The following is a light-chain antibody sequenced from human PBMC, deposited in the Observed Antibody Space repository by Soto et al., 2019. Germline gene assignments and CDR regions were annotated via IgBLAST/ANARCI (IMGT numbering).Light chain of an antibody. J-gene: IGLJ1*01. CDR1: SSDVGTDNL. Sequence: QSVLTQPASVSGSPGQSITISCTGTSSDVGTDNLVSWYQQRPGKAPTLIIFEDDQRPPGVSFRFSGSKSGNTASLTISGLQTEDEADYYCCSYAGSSTYVFGTGTKLTVL. V-gene: IGLV2-23*01. CDR2: EDD. CDR3: CSYAGSSTYV.